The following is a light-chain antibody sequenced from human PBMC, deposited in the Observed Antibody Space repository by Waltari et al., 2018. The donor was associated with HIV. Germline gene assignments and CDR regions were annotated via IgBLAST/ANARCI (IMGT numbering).Light chain of an antibody. J-gene: IGKJ3*01. CDR3: QQSYSGLI. CDR2: AAS. V-gene: IGKV1-39*01. Sequence: DIQMTQSPSSLSASLGDSVTITCRASQSINIYLHWYQQKMGKAPNLLIYAASNLESGFPSRFSGNGSGTDFALSINGLQRGDFATYYCQQSYSGLIFGPGTRVDV. CDR1: QSINIY.